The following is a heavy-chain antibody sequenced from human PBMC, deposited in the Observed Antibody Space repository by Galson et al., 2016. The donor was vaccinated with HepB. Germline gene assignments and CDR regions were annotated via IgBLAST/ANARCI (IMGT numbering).Heavy chain of an antibody. J-gene: IGHJ4*02. V-gene: IGHV3-73*01. CDR1: GFTFSGSV. CDR2: IRIKADNYAT. Sequence: SLRLSCAASGFTFSGSVMHWVRQASGKGLEWVGRIRIKADNYATAYGESVKGRFTISRDDSKNAAYLQMNSLKTEDSAVYYCTRTWHFGAYFTPDFDYWGQGTLVTVSS. CDR3: TRTWHFGAYFTPDFDY. D-gene: IGHD3-16*01.